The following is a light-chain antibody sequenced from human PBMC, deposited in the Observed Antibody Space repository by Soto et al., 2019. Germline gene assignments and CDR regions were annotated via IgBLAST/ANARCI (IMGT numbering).Light chain of an antibody. Sequence: EIVMTQSPATLSVSPGERVTLSCRASQNINSNLAWYQQKPGQGPRLLIYGAFTRATGVPDRFTGSGSGTEFTLTISSLQSEDFAVYYCQQYNKWLTWTFGQGTKVEIK. J-gene: IGKJ1*01. V-gene: IGKV3-15*01. CDR3: QQYNKWLTWT. CDR1: QNINSN. CDR2: GAF.